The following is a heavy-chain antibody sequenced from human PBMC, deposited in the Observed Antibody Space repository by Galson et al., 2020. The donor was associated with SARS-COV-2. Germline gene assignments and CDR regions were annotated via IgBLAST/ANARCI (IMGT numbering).Heavy chain of an antibody. J-gene: IGHJ4*02. CDR1: GFTFSNFA. CDR3: AKSLWFGEILSPFDY. Sequence: GESLKISCAASGFTFSNFAMHWVRQAPGKGLEWVAVISDDGNNTYYRDSVKGRFSISRDNSKNTLYLQMNSLRVEDTAVYHCAKSLWFGEILSPFDYWGQGAQATVSS. D-gene: IGHD3-10*01. CDR2: ISDDGNNT. V-gene: IGHV3-30*18.